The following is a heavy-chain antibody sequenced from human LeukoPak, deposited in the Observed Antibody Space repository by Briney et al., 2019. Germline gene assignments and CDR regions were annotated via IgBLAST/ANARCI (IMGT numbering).Heavy chain of an antibody. CDR1: GFTLGDYD. CDR3: LTSSFDH. Sequence: GGSRRLSCAASGFTLGDYDIHWVRQAPGKGPEWVSSISSNSDTIAYAEPVKGRFTVSRDNTINSLYLQMDSLRVEDTALYYCLTSSFDHWGQGTLVTVSS. V-gene: IGHV3-9*01. J-gene: IGHJ4*02. CDR2: ISSNSDTI.